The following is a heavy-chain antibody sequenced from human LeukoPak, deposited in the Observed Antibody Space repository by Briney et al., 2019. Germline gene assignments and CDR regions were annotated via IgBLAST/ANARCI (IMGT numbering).Heavy chain of an antibody. CDR1: GYTFTSYY. Sequence: ASVKVSCKASGYTFTSYYMHWVRQAPGQGLEWMGIINPSGGSTSYAQKFQGRVTMTRDMSTSTVYMELSSLRSEDTAVYYCAREGELLLWFGELLHHPFDYWGQGTLVTVSS. J-gene: IGHJ4*02. CDR3: AREGELLLWFGELLHHPFDY. CDR2: INPSGGST. V-gene: IGHV1-46*01. D-gene: IGHD3-10*01.